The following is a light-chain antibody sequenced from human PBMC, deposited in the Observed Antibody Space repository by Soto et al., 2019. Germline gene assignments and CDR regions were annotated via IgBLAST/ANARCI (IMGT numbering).Light chain of an antibody. V-gene: IGKV1-39*01. CDR1: QSISSY. CDR3: QLSYITPGAT. J-gene: IGKJ3*01. Sequence: DIQMTQSPSSLSASVGDRVTITCRASQSISSYLNWYQQKPGKAPKLLIYAASSLQSGVPSRFSGSGSGTDFTLTISSLQPEDVATYYCQLSYITPGATFGPRTKVDIK. CDR2: AAS.